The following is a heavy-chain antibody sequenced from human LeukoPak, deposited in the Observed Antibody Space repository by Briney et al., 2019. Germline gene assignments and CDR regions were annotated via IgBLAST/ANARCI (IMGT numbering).Heavy chain of an antibody. CDR2: IYTSGST. V-gene: IGHV4-61*02. D-gene: IGHD2-15*01. CDR1: GGSISSGSYY. CDR3: ARLQRYCSGGSCYSPDYYYYYYMDV. J-gene: IGHJ6*03. Sequence: SETLSLTCTVSGGSISSGSYYWSWIRQPAGKGLEWIGRIYTSGSTNYNPSLKSRVTISVDTSKNQFSLKLSSVTAADTAVYYCARLQRYCSGGSCYSPDYYYYYYMDVWGKGTTVTISS.